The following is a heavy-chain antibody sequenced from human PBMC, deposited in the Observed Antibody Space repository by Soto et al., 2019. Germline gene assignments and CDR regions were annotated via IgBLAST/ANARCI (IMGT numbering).Heavy chain of an antibody. V-gene: IGHV1-2*04. CDR3: ASNPSNDYGDYFFDYYGMDV. CDR2: INPNSGGT. CDR1: GYTFTGYY. Sequence: ASVKVSCKASGYTFTGYYMHWVRQAPGQGLEWMGWINPNSGGTNYAQKFQGWVTMTRDTSISTAYMELSRLRSDDTAVYYCASNPSNDYGDYFFDYYGMDVWGQGTTVTVS. D-gene: IGHD4-17*01. J-gene: IGHJ6*02.